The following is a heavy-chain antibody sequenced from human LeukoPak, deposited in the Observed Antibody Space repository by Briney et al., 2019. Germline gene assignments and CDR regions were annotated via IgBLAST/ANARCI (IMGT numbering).Heavy chain of an antibody. CDR3: ARDPGSGFLEWLPTF. J-gene: IGHJ4*02. CDR2: IYTSGST. CDR1: GGSISSYY. V-gene: IGHV4-4*07. D-gene: IGHD3-3*01. Sequence: SETLSLTCTVSGGSISSYYWSWIRQPAGKGLEWIGCIYTSGSTNYNPSLKSRVTMSVDTSKNQFSLKLSSVTAADTAVYYCARDPGSGFLEWLPTFWGQGTLVTVSS.